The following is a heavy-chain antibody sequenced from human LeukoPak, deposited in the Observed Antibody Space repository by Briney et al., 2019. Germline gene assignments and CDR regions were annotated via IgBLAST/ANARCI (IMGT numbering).Heavy chain of an antibody. J-gene: IGHJ4*02. CDR1: GGSISSYY. D-gene: IGHD6-19*01. Sequence: SETLSLACTVSGGSISSYYWSWIRQPPGKGLEWIGYIYYSGSTNYNPSLKSRVTISIDNSKNQFSLKLDSVTAADTAVYFCARAPIGIIGWYYFDPWGQGTQVTVSS. CDR3: ARAPIGIIGWYYFDP. CDR2: IYYSGST. V-gene: IGHV4-59*12.